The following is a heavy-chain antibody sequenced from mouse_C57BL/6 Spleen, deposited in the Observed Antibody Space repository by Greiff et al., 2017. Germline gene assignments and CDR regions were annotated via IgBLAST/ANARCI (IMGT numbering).Heavy chain of an antibody. CDR1: GFNIKDDY. V-gene: IGHV14-4*01. D-gene: IGHD4-1*01. CDR2: IDPENGDT. J-gene: IGHJ2*01. CDR3: TTGGVLTVDY. Sequence: VQLQQSGAELVRPGASVKLSCTASGFNIKDDYMHWVKQRPEQGLEWIGWIDPENGDTEYASKFQGKATITADTTYNTAYLQRSSLASEDTAVYYCTTGGVLTVDYWGQGTTLTVSS.